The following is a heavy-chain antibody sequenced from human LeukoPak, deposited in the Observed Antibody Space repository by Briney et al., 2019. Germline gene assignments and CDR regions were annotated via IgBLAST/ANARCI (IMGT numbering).Heavy chain of an antibody. V-gene: IGHV4-39*01. CDR2: IYYSGST. D-gene: IGHD3-3*01. Sequence: PSETLSLTCTVSGGSISSSSYYWGWIRQPPGKGLEWIGSIYYSGSTYYNPSLTSRVTISVDTSKNQFSLKLSSVTAADTAVYYCARRITYYDFWSGYYKGDAFDIWGQGTMVTVSS. J-gene: IGHJ3*02. CDR1: GGSISSSSYY. CDR3: ARRITYYDFWSGYYKGDAFDI.